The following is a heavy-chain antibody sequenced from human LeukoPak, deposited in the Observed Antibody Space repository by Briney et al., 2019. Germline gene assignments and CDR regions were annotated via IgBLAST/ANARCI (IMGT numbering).Heavy chain of an antibody. V-gene: IGHV4-30-4*01. CDR3: ARQIAVAGKGHPPNYYFDY. CDR2: IYYSGST. CDR1: GGSISSGDYY. Sequence: SETLSLTCTVSGGSISSGDYYWSWIRQPPGKGLEWIGYIYYSGSTNYNPSLKSRVTISVDTSKNQFSLKLSSVTAADTAVYYCARQIAVAGKGHPPNYYFDYWGQGTLVTVSS. J-gene: IGHJ4*02. D-gene: IGHD6-19*01.